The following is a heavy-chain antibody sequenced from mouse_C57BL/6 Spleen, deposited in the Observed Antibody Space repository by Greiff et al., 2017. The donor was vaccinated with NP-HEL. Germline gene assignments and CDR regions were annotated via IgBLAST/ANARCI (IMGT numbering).Heavy chain of an antibody. V-gene: IGHV5-4*01. CDR1: GFTFSSYA. J-gene: IGHJ4*01. Sequence: EVQVVESGGGLVKPGGSLKLSCAASGFTFSSYAMSWVRQTPEKRLEWVATISDGGSYTYYPDNVKGRFTISRDNAKNNLYLQMSHLKSEDTAMYYCARDPYYGSSNYYAMDYWGQGTSVTVSS. D-gene: IGHD1-1*01. CDR2: ISDGGSYT. CDR3: ARDPYYGSSNYYAMDY.